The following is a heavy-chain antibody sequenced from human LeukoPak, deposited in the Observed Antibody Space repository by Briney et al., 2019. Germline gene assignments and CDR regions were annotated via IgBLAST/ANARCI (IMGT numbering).Heavy chain of an antibody. Sequence: GGSLRLSCAASGFTFSSYSMKWVRQAPGKGLEWVSFIGSSISYISYADSVKGRFTISRDNAKNSLYLQMNRLRAEDTAVYYCAREGYYSGLDVWGQGTTVTVSS. CDR3: AREGYYSGLDV. V-gene: IGHV3-21*01. CDR2: IGSSISYI. J-gene: IGHJ6*02. CDR1: GFTFSSYS.